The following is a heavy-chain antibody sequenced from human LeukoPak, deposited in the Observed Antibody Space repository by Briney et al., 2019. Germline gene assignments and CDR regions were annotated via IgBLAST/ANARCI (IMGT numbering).Heavy chain of an antibody. CDR3: AKSSGYSYGSGYSFDY. CDR2: NSGSGGST. D-gene: IGHD5-18*01. Sequence: GGSLRLSCAASGFTFSSYAMSWVRQAPGKGLEWVSANSGSGGSTYYADSVKGRFTISRDNSKNTMYLQMNSLRAEETAVYYCAKSSGYSYGSGYSFDYWGHGTLVTVSS. V-gene: IGHV3-23*01. CDR1: GFTFSSYA. J-gene: IGHJ4*01.